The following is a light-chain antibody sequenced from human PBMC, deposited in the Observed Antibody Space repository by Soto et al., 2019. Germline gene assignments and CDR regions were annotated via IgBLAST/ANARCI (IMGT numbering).Light chain of an antibody. V-gene: IGKV1-39*01. Sequence: DIRLTQSPASLSASVGDRVTITCRASRNINTFLHWYQQKPGKAPNLLIYATSTLQSGVPSRFSGSGSGTDFTLTISSLQPEDFATYYCQQSYSTPQTFGQGTKLEI. CDR3: QQSYSTPQT. J-gene: IGKJ2*01. CDR1: RNINTF. CDR2: ATS.